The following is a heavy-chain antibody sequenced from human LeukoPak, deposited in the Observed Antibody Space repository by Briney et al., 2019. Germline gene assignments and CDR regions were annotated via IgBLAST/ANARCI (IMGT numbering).Heavy chain of an antibody. CDR3: ARETQDRHLVAVRGAFDI. J-gene: IGHJ3*02. CDR1: GYTFTGYY. Sequence: ASVKVSCTASGYTFTGYYMHWVRQAPGQGLEWMGWINPNSGGTNYAQKFQGWVTMTRDTSISTAYMELSRLRSDDTAVYYCARETQDRHLVAVRGAFDIWGQGTMVTVSS. D-gene: IGHD6-19*01. CDR2: INPNSGGT. V-gene: IGHV1-2*04.